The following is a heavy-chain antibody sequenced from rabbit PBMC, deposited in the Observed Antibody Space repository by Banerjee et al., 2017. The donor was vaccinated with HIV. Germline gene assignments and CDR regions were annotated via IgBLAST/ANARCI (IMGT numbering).Heavy chain of an antibody. CDR1: GFDFSSYY. J-gene: IGHJ4*01. V-gene: IGHV1S7*01. CDR2: IDPIFGTT. CDR3: VRGGYDENYFNL. Sequence: QLKESGGGLVQPGGSLKLSCKASGFDFSSYYMSWVRQAPGKGLEWIGYIDPIFGTTYYATWVDGRFTISSHNAQNTLWLQLNSLTAADTATYFCVRGGYDENYFNLWGPGTLVTVS. D-gene: IGHD2-1*01.